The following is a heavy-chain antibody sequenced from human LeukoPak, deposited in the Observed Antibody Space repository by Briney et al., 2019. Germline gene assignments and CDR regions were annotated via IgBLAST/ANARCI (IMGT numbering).Heavy chain of an antibody. CDR1: GGSITSYF. Sequence: PSETLSLTCTVSGGSITSYFWSWIRQPPEKGLEWIAYISYSGSTTYNPSLKSRVIISVDASKNQFSLKLRSVTAADTAVYYCAGEDYGGYRFDYWGQGTVVTVSS. CDR3: AGEDYGGYRFDY. V-gene: IGHV4-59*01. J-gene: IGHJ4*02. D-gene: IGHD4-23*01. CDR2: ISYSGST.